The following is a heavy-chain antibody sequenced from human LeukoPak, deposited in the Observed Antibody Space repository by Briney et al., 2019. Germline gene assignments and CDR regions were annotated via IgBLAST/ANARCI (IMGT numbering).Heavy chain of an antibody. Sequence: GESLKIPCKASGYTFSDYWIGWVRQMPGQGLEWMGIVYPGDSDTRYSPSFQGHVTISADKSINTAYLQWSGLQASDNAIYFCARSQGLYGAADYWGQETLV. CDR1: GYTFSDYW. CDR3: ARSQGLYGAADY. V-gene: IGHV5-51*01. D-gene: IGHD2-2*02. CDR2: VYPGDSDT. J-gene: IGHJ4*02.